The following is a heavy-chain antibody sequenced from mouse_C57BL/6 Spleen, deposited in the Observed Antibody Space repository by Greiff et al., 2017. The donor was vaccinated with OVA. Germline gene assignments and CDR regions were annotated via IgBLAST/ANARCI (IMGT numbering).Heavy chain of an antibody. CDR2: IYPRDGST. V-gene: IGHV1-85*01. CDR3: ARSGSNYYFDY. Sequence: QVQLKESGPELVKPGASMKLSCKASGYTFTSYEINWVKQRPGQGLEWIGWIYPRDGSTKYNEKFKGKATLTVDTSSSTAYMELNSLTSEDSAVYFCARSGSNYYFDYWGQGTTLTVSS. D-gene: IGHD2-5*01. CDR1: GYTFTSYE. J-gene: IGHJ2*01.